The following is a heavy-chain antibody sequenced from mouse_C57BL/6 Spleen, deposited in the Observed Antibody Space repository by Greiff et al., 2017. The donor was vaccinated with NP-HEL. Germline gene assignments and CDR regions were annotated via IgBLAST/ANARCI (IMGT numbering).Heavy chain of an antibody. CDR1: GFSLTSYG. J-gene: IGHJ2*01. CDR2: IWSGGST. V-gene: IGHV2-2*01. Sequence: VKLMESGPGLVQPSQSLSITCTVSGFSLTSYGVHWVRQSPGKGLEWLGVIWSGGSTDYNAAFISRLSISKDNSKSQVFFKMNSLQADDTAIYYCARNRGYSFDYRGQGTTLTVSS. CDR3: ARNRGYSFDY. D-gene: IGHD3-2*02.